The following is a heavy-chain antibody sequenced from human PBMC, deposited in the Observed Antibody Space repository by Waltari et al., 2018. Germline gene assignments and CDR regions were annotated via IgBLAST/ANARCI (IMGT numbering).Heavy chain of an antibody. CDR3: ARGRSRAAAGLFDY. J-gene: IGHJ4*02. Sequence: QVQLQQWGAGLLKPSETLSLTCAVYGGSFSGYYWSWIRQPPGKGLEWIGEINHSGSTNYNPSLKSRVPISVDTSKNQFSLKLSSVTAADTAVYYCARGRSRAAAGLFDYWGQGTLVTVSS. D-gene: IGHD6-13*01. CDR1: GGSFSGYY. CDR2: INHSGST. V-gene: IGHV4-34*01.